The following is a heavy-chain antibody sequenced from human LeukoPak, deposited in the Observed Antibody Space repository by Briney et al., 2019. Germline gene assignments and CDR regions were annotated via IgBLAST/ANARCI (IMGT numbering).Heavy chain of an antibody. D-gene: IGHD3-22*01. CDR2: ISGSGGST. CDR3: AKLKGPTIVVVSINYFDY. J-gene: IGHJ4*02. CDR1: GFTFSSYA. Sequence: GGSLRLSCAASGFTFSSYAMSWVRQAPGKGLEWVSAISGSGGSTYYADSVKGRFTISRDNSKNTLYLQMNSLRVEDTAVYYCAKLKGPTIVVVSINYFDYWGQGTLVTVSS. V-gene: IGHV3-23*01.